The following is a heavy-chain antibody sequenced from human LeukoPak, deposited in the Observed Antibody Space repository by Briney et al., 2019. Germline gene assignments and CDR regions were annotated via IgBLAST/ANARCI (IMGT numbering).Heavy chain of an antibody. Sequence: GASVKVSCKASGYTFTSYYMHWVRQAPGQGLEWMGIINPSGGSTSYAQKFQGRVTMTRGTSTSTVYMELSSLRSEDTAVYYCARAPPMVRGVTKPNWFDPWGQGTLVTVSS. J-gene: IGHJ5*02. V-gene: IGHV1-46*01. CDR3: ARAPPMVRGVTKPNWFDP. D-gene: IGHD3-10*01. CDR1: GYTFTSYY. CDR2: INPSGGST.